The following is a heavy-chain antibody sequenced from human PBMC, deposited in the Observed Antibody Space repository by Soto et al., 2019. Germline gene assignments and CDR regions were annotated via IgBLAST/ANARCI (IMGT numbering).Heavy chain of an antibody. CDR3: ARGGLTVWDFDY. Sequence: EVQLVESGGGLVKPGGSLRLSCAASGFTFSSYSMNWVRQAPGKGLEWVSSISSSSSYIYYADSVKGRFTISRDNAKNSLYLQMNSLRAEDTAVYYCARGGLTVWDFDYWGQGTLVTVSS. CDR1: GFTFSSYS. J-gene: IGHJ4*02. CDR2: ISSSSSYI. V-gene: IGHV3-21*01. D-gene: IGHD4-17*01.